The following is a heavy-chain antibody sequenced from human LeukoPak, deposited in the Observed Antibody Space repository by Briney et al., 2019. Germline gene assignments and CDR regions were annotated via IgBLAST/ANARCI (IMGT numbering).Heavy chain of an antibody. V-gene: IGHV1-46*01. D-gene: IGHD2-21*02. J-gene: IGHJ6*02. CDR1: GYTFTSYY. CDR2: INPSGGST. CDR3: ARATTYCGGDCYSAGYGMDV. Sequence: ASVKVSCKASGYTFTSYYMHWVRQAPGQGLEWMGIINPSGGSTSYAQKFQGRVTMTRDTSTSTVYMELSSLRSEDTAVYYCARATTYCGGDCYSAGYGMDVWGQGTTVTVSS.